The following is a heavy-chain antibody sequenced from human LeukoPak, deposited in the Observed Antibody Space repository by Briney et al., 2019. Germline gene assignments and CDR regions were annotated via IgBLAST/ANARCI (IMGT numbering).Heavy chain of an antibody. CDR3: ARARYYGDPDAFDI. D-gene: IGHD4-17*01. V-gene: IGHV4-4*07. J-gene: IGHJ3*02. CDR1: GGSISSYY. CDR2: IYTSGST. Sequence: SETLSLTCTVFGGSISSYYWSWIRQPAGKGLEWIGRIYTSGSTNYNPSLKSRVTISVDKSKNQFSLKLSSVTAADTAVYYCARARYYGDPDAFDIWGQGTMVTASS.